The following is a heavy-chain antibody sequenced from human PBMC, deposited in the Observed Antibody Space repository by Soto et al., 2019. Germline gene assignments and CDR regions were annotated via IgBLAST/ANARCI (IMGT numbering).Heavy chain of an antibody. Sequence: QVQLVESGGGVVQPERSLRLSCAASGFTFSSYAMHWVRQAPGKGLEWVAVISYDGSNKYYADSVKGRFTISRDNSKNTLYLQMNSLRAEDTAVYYCARGKLLDYWGQGTLVTVSS. CDR3: ARGKLLDY. D-gene: IGHD3-10*01. J-gene: IGHJ4*02. V-gene: IGHV3-30-3*01. CDR2: ISYDGSNK. CDR1: GFTFSSYA.